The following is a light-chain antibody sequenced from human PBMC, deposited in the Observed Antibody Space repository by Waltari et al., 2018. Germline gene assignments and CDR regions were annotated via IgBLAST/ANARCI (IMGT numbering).Light chain of an antibody. CDR3: TSYAGSNNLP. Sequence: QSALTQPPSASGSLGQSVAISCTGTSSDVGGYYLVSWYQQHPGNAPKLIITEVNKRPSGVPDRLSGSKSGNTASLTVSGLQAEDEADYYCTSYAGSNNLPFGGGTKLTVL. CDR1: SSDVGGYYL. CDR2: EVN. V-gene: IGLV2-8*01. J-gene: IGLJ2*01.